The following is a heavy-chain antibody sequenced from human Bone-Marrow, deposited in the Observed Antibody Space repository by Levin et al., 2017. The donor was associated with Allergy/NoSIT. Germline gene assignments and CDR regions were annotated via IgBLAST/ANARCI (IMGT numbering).Heavy chain of an antibody. D-gene: IGHD3/OR15-3a*01. CDR1: GGSISSYY. J-gene: IGHJ6*02. Sequence: SETLSLTCTVSGGSISSYYWSWIRQPPGKGLEWIGYIYYSGSTKYNPSLKSRVTISVDTSKNQFSLKLSSVTAADMAVYYGARDQGLADEMDVWGQGTTVTVSS. V-gene: IGHV4-59*01. CDR2: IYYSGST. CDR3: ARDQGLADEMDV.